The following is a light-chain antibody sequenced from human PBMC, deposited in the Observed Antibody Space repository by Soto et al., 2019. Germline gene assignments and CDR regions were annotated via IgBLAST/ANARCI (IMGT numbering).Light chain of an antibody. V-gene: IGLV1-40*01. CDR1: SSNIGAVFD. CDR3: QSYDSGLSGCL. J-gene: IGLJ2*01. Sequence: QSVLTQPPSVSGAPGQRVTISCTGSSSNIGAVFDVHWYQQVPGTAPKLLIYENTKRPSGVPDRFSGSKSGTSASLAITGLPAPDVADYYTQSYDSGLSGCLFGGGTKLTVL. CDR2: ENT.